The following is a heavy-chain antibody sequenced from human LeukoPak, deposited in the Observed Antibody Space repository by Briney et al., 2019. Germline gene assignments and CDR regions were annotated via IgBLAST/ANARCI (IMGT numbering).Heavy chain of an antibody. Sequence: QPGGSLRLSCAASGFTFSSYEMNWVRQAPGKGLEGVSYISSSGSTIYYADSVKGRFTISRDNANNSLYLQMNSLRAEDTAVYYCASGPPSSGSPSHPPFDYCGQGPLVTVSS. D-gene: IGHD3-22*01. V-gene: IGHV3-48*03. CDR3: ASGPPSSGSPSHPPFDY. J-gene: IGHJ4*02. CDR1: GFTFSSYE. CDR2: ISSSGSTI.